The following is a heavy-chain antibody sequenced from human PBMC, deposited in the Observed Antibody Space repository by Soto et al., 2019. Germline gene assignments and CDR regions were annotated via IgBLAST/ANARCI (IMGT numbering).Heavy chain of an antibody. D-gene: IGHD5-12*01. CDR2: VKDGGHT. CDR3: ARGQEGVVATH. J-gene: IGHJ4*02. V-gene: IGHV4-34*01. Sequence: QVQLQQWGAGLLKPSETLSLNCAVTGGSLSGYYWSWIRQPPGKGLEWIGEVKDGGHTNYSPSRRGRVTISSYTSNNQFSLRLNSVTAADTGVYYCARGQEGVVATHWDQGSLVTVSS. CDR1: GGSLSGYY.